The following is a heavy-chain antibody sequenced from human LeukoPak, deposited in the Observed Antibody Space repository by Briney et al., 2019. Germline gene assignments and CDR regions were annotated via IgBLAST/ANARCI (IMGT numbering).Heavy chain of an antibody. CDR1: GYTFTSYD. J-gene: IGHJ4*02. D-gene: IGHD5-12*01. V-gene: IGHV1-8*01. CDR3: AREYRHQPD. Sequence: GASVKVSCKASGYTFTSYDINWLRQASGQGLEWMGWMNPNSGNTGYAQKFQGRFTMTWDTSITTAYMELSSLRSEDTAVYCCAREYRHQPDWGQGTLVTVSS. CDR2: MNPNSGNT.